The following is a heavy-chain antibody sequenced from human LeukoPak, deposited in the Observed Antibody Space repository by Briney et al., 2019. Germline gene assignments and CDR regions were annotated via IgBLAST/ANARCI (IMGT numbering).Heavy chain of an antibody. D-gene: IGHD3-22*01. CDR2: IYSGGST. Sequence: PGGSLRLSCAASGFTVSNNYMNWVRQAPGKGLEWVSVIYSGGSTSYADSVKGRFTISRDNSTNTVSLQMNTLRAEDTAVYYCARGNSYDSSGYPEYFQNWGQGTLVTVSS. V-gene: IGHV3-66*01. CDR1: GFTVSNNY. CDR3: ARGNSYDSSGYPEYFQN. J-gene: IGHJ1*01.